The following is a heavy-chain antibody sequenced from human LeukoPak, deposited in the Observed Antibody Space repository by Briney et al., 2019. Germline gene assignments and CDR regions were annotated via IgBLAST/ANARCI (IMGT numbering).Heavy chain of an antibody. Sequence: SQTLSLTCAISGDSVSSNSAAWDWIRQSPWRGLEWLGRTYYRAKWYNDYAVSVNSRITINPDTSKNQYSLQLNSVTPEDTAVYYCAREAENYFDYWGQGTLVTVSS. CDR3: AREAENYFDY. V-gene: IGHV6-1*01. J-gene: IGHJ4*02. CDR1: GDSVSSNSAA. CDR2: TYYRAKWYN.